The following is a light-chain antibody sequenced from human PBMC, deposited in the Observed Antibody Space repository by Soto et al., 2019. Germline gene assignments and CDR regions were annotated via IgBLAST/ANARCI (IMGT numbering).Light chain of an antibody. J-gene: IGLJ1*01. Sequence: QSVLTQPASVSGSPGQSITISCTGTSSDVGGYNYVSWYQQHPGKAPKVMIYDVSNRPSGVSNRFSGSKSGNTASLTISGLQAEDEADYYCTSYARSSTRYVFGTGTKVTVL. CDR3: TSYARSSTRYV. CDR1: SSDVGGYNY. V-gene: IGLV2-14*01. CDR2: DVS.